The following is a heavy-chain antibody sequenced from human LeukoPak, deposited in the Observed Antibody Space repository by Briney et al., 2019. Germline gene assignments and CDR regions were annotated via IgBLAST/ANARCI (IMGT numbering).Heavy chain of an antibody. J-gene: IGHJ4*02. Sequence: QSGGSLRLSCAASGFTFSSYSMNWVRQAPGKGLEWVSSISSSSSYIYYADSVKGRFTISRDNAKNSLYLQMNSLRAEDAAVYYCAKAPLGRCTGAICYSFDYWGQGTLVTVSS. CDR3: AKAPLGRCTGAICYSFDY. CDR2: ISSSSSYI. D-gene: IGHD2-8*02. V-gene: IGHV3-21*04. CDR1: GFTFSSYS.